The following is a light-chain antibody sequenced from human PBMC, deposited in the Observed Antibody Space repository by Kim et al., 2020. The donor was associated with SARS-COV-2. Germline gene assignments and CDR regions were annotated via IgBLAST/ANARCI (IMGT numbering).Light chain of an antibody. V-gene: IGKV3-20*01. CDR2: GAS. CDR3: LHYGSSLWT. Sequence: EIVLTQSPGTLSLSPGERATLSCRASQSVSSSYLAWYQQKPGQAPSHLIYGASSRATGIPDRFSGSGSGTDFTLTISRLEPEDFAVYYCLHYGSSLWTFGQGTKVDIK. CDR1: QSVSSSY. J-gene: IGKJ1*01.